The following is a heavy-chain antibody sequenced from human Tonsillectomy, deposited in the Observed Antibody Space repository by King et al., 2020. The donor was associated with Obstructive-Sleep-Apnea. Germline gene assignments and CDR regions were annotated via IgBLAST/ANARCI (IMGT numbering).Heavy chain of an antibody. J-gene: IGHJ4*02. Sequence: VQVVESGGGLVKPGGSLRLSCAASGFTFSNHNMDWVRQAPGKGLEWVSSISSSGSYKYYDDSVRGRFTISRDNVKRSVYVQMNSLRIEDTAVYYCARVDYYASGFLDYWGQGTLVTVSS. CDR3: ARVDYYASGFLDY. CDR2: ISSSGSYK. CDR1: GFTFSNHN. D-gene: IGHD3-10*01. V-gene: IGHV3-21*01.